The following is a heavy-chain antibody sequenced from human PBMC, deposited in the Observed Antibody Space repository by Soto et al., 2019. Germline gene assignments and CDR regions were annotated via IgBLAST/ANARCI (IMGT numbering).Heavy chain of an antibody. D-gene: IGHD3-16*01. CDR2: ISWNGGNT. V-gene: IGHV3-43*01. CDR1: GFKFEDYN. Sequence: GGSPRLSCAASGFKFEDYNMHWVRQAPGKGLEWVSFISWNGGNTFYADSVKGRFTISRDSSKKSVSLQINSLRSEDTALYYCARETLSYGSALDVWGQGTTVTVSS. J-gene: IGHJ6*02. CDR3: ARETLSYGSALDV.